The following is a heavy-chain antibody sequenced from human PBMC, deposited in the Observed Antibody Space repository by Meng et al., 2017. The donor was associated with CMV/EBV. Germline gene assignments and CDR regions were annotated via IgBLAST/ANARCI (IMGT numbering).Heavy chain of an antibody. D-gene: IGHD1-20*01. Sequence: GEFLKTFCAASGCTFSNAWMSWVRQAPGKGLEWVGRMKSKTDGGTTDYAAPVKGRFTISRDDSKNTLYLQMNSLKTDDTAVYYCTTDGVTGTTGTGYYYYYGMDVWGQGTTVTVSS. CDR3: TTDGVTGTTGTGYYYYYGMDV. V-gene: IGHV3-15*01. CDR1: GCTFSNAW. J-gene: IGHJ6*02. CDR2: MKSKTDGGTT.